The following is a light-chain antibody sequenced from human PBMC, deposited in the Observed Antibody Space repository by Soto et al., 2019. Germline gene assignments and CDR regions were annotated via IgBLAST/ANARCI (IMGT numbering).Light chain of an antibody. Sequence: EMVMTQSPATLSVSLGERATLSCRASQSVSSNLAWYQQKPGQAPRLLIYAASTRATGIPARFSGSGSGTEFTLTIRSLQSEDFAIYYCQEYNNWRSYTFGQGTKLEIK. CDR1: QSVSSN. CDR2: AAS. J-gene: IGKJ2*01. V-gene: IGKV3-15*01. CDR3: QEYNNWRSYT.